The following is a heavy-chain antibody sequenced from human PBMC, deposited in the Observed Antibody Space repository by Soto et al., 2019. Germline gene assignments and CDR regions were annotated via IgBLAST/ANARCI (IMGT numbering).Heavy chain of an antibody. Sequence: PSETLSLTCTVSGGSISSGDYYWSWIRQPPGKGLEWIGYIYYSGSTYYNPSLKSRVTISVDTSKNQFSLKLNSVTAADTAVYYCARAEYSYGPPDYWGQGTLVTVSS. CDR1: GGSISSGDYY. D-gene: IGHD5-18*01. V-gene: IGHV4-30-4*01. J-gene: IGHJ4*02. CDR3: ARAEYSYGPPDY. CDR2: IYYSGST.